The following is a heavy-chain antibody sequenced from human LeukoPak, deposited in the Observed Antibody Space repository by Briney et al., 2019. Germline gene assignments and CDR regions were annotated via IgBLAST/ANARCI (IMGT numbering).Heavy chain of an antibody. V-gene: IGHV3-30*02. CDR2: IRYDGSNK. D-gene: IGHD2-2*01. Sequence: GGSLRLSCAASGFTFSSYGMHWVRQAPGKGLEWVAFIRYDGSNKYYADSVKGRFTISRDNSKNTLYLQMNSLRAEDTAVYYCAKDTGRYCSSTSCHGMGDYWGQGTLVTVSS. J-gene: IGHJ4*02. CDR1: GFTFSSYG. CDR3: AKDTGRYCSSTSCHGMGDY.